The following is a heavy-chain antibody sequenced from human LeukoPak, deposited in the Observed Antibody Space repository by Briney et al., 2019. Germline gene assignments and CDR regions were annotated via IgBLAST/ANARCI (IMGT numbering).Heavy chain of an antibody. J-gene: IGHJ3*02. Sequence: GGSLRLSCAASGFTFSYYGMHWVRQAPGKGLEWVAFIRYDGSNKYYADSVKGRFTISRDNSKNTLYLQMNSLRAEDTAVYYCAKEANYGSPVRPTHDAFDIWGQGTMVTVSS. V-gene: IGHV3-30*02. CDR2: IRYDGSNK. D-gene: IGHD3-16*01. CDR1: GFTFSYYG. CDR3: AKEANYGSPVRPTHDAFDI.